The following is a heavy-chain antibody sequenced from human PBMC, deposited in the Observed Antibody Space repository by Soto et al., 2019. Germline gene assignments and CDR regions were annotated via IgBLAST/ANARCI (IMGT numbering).Heavy chain of an antibody. J-gene: IGHJ6*02. CDR2: IRSSGSTF. D-gene: IGHD2-2*01. CDR3: AGRDGNTSTKATHYYYYYGLNV. V-gene: IGHV3-48*03. CDR1: GFTFSSYE. Sequence: GGSLRLSCAASGFTFSSYEMNWVRQAPGKGLEWISYIRSSGSTFYYADSVKGRFTISRDNAKSSLYLQMNSLTAEDTAVYYCAGRDGNTSTKATHYYYYYGLNVWGRGTTVTVSS.